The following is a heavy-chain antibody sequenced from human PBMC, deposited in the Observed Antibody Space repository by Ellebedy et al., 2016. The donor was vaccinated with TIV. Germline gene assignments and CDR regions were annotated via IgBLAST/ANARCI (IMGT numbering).Heavy chain of an antibody. J-gene: IGHJ4*02. D-gene: IGHD3-22*01. CDR1: GFTFSSYA. CDR3: ARGKQTYYDSRGLDY. V-gene: IGHV3-23*01. Sequence: GESLKISCAASGFTFSSYAMSWVRQAPGKGLEWVSAISGSGGSTYYADSVKGRFTISRDNAKNSLYLQMNSLRAEDTAVYYCARGKQTYYDSRGLDYWGQGTLVTVSS. CDR2: ISGSGGST.